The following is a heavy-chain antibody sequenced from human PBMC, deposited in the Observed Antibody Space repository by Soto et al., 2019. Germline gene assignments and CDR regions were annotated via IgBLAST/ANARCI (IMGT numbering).Heavy chain of an antibody. D-gene: IGHD3-22*01. J-gene: IGHJ4*02. V-gene: IGHV3-30*18. Sequence: PGGSLRLSCAASGFTFSSYGMHWVRQAPGKGLEWVAVISYDGSNKYYADSVKGRFTISRDNSKNTLYLQMNSLRVEDTAVYYCAKNSESSAYSSFDYWGQGTLVTVSS. CDR1: GFTFSSYG. CDR2: ISYDGSNK. CDR3: AKNSESSAYSSFDY.